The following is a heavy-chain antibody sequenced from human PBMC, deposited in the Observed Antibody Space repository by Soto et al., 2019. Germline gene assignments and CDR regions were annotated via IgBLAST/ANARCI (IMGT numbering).Heavy chain of an antibody. Sequence: PWGSLRLSCAPSGFTFSSYAMSWVRQAPGKGLEWVSAISGSGGSTYYADSVKGRFTISRDNSKNTLYLQMNSLRAEDTAVYYCAKENGYSRSWFEFDYWGQGTLVTVSS. V-gene: IGHV3-23*01. D-gene: IGHD6-13*01. CDR2: ISGSGGST. CDR3: AKENGYSRSWFEFDY. CDR1: GFTFSSYA. J-gene: IGHJ4*02.